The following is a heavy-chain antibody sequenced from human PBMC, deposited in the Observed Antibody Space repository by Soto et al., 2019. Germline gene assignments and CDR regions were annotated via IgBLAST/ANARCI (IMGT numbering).Heavy chain of an antibody. CDR3: ARGGVVTGIPNTYFDY. J-gene: IGHJ4*02. CDR2: IDPSGGNT. V-gene: IGHV1-46*03. CDR1: GYTFTNYY. D-gene: IGHD2-21*02. Sequence: SGPTLVNPPASVKVSCKASGYTFTNYYMHWVRQTPGQGLEWMGIIDPSGGNTNYAQKFQGRVTMTRDTSTSTVYMELSSLRSEDTAVYYCARGGVVTGIPNTYFDYWGQGPLVTVSS.